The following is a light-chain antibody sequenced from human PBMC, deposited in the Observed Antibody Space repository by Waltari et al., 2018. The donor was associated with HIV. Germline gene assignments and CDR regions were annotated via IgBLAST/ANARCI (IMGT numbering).Light chain of an antibody. CDR2: NNN. CDR3: AAWDDNVNGL. V-gene: IGLV1-44*01. J-gene: IGLJ2*01. CDR1: RSRLVSNS. Sequence: QSLLIQPPSASGTAGQRVTISCSGRRSRLVSNSVTWYQPLPGAAPTLLIYNNNLRPSRVHDRFYGSTSRTSASLAISGLQSEDECDYYCAAWDDNVNGLFGGGTKLTVL.